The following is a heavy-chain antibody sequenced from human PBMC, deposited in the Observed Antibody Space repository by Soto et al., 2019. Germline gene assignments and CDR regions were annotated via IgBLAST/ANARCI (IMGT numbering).Heavy chain of an antibody. Sequence: ASVKVSCKASGGTFSSYAISWVRQAPGQGLEWMGGIIPIFGTANYAQKFQGRVTITADKSTSTAYMELSSLRSEDTAVYYCARNCDFWSGYFYYYYYGMDVWGQGTTVTVSS. V-gene: IGHV1-69*06. J-gene: IGHJ6*02. CDR2: IIPIFGTA. D-gene: IGHD3-3*01. CDR1: GGTFSSYA. CDR3: ARNCDFWSGYFYYYYYGMDV.